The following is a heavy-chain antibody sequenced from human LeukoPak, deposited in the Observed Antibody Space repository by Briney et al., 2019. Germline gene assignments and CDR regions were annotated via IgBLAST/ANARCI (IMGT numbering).Heavy chain of an antibody. J-gene: IGHJ4*02. V-gene: IGHV3-23*01. Sequence: GGSLRLSCAASGFTFSSYAMSWVRQVPGKGLEWVSSISASGGVTHYADSVKGRFTISRDNTKNELYLQMSSLRADDTAVYFCARDSTWVLDYWGQGTLISVSS. CDR2: ISASGGVT. CDR1: GFTFSSYA. CDR3: ARDSTWVLDY. D-gene: IGHD1-26*01.